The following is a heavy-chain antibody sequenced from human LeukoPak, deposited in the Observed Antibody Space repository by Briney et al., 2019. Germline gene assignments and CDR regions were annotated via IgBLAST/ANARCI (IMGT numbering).Heavy chain of an antibody. CDR1: GGSISNTVYY. Sequence: SETLSLTCTVSGGSISNTVYYCGWIRQPPGKGLEWIGSIYYSGSTYYNPSLKSRVTISVDTSKNQFSLKLSSVTAADTAVYYCARHLGRSGDYWGQGALVTVSS. CDR2: IYYSGST. CDR3: ARHLGRSGDY. D-gene: IGHD1-14*01. J-gene: IGHJ4*02. V-gene: IGHV4-39*01.